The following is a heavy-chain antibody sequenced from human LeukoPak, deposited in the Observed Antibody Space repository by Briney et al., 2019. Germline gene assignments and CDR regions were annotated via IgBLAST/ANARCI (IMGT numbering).Heavy chain of an antibody. D-gene: IGHD6-19*01. CDR3: ARDYHSSGWTFFDY. CDR2: IFSSGSA. V-gene: IGHV4-61*02. Sequence: SETLSLTCTVSGGSISSGSSYWSWIRQPAGKGLEWIGRIFSSGSANYNPSLKSRVTISIDTSKTQFSLKLSSVTAADTAVYYCARDYHSSGWTFFDYWGQGILVTVSS. CDR1: GGSISSGSSY. J-gene: IGHJ4*02.